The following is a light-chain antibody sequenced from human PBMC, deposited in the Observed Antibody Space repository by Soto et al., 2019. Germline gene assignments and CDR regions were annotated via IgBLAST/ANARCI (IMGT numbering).Light chain of an antibody. CDR3: QQFNPYSLTWT. J-gene: IGKJ1*01. V-gene: IGKV1-5*03. CDR1: QSISDW. Sequence: DIQMTQSPSTLSASVGDRVTITCRASQSISDWLAWYQQKPGKAPKLLIYRASTLESGVPSRFSGSGSETEFTLTLSSLQADDFATYYCQQFNPYSLTWTFGQGTKVDI. CDR2: RAS.